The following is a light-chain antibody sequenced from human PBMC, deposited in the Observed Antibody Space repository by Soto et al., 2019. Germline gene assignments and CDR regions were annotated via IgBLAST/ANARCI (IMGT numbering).Light chain of an antibody. V-gene: IGKV1-5*03. CDR3: QQCSNWPRT. CDR2: KAS. J-gene: IGKJ1*01. CDR1: QTISSW. Sequence: DIQMTQSPSTLSGSVGDRVTITCRASQTISSWLAWYQQKPGKAPKLLIYKASTLKSGVPSRFSGSGSGTDFTLTISSLEPEDFAVYYCQQCSNWPRTFGQGTKVDIK.